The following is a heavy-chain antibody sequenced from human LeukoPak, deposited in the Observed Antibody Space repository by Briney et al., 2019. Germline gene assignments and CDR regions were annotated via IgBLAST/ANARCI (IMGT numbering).Heavy chain of an antibody. V-gene: IGHV3-21*01. CDR3: ARDSGGYSYGIGYYYYYTDV. J-gene: IGHJ6*03. Sequence: PGGSLRLSCEASGFTFSSYWMSWVRQAPGKGLEWVSSISSSSSYIYYADSVKGRFTISRDNAKNSLYLQMNSLRAEDTAVYYCARDSGGYSYGIGYYYYYTDVWGKGTTVTVSS. CDR1: GFTFSSYW. CDR2: ISSSSSYI. D-gene: IGHD5-18*01.